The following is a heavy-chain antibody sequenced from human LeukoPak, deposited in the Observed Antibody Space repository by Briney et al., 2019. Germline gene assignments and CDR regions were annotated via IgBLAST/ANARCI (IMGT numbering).Heavy chain of an antibody. D-gene: IGHD3-10*01. Sequence: SETLSLTCTVSGGSLSSYYWSWIRQPPGKGLEWIGYIYYSGSTNYNPSLKSRVTIPVDTSKNQFSLKLSSVSAADTAVYSWASDYGSTMVRGVAGVYYSYLM. V-gene: IGHV4-59*01. CDR2: IYYSGST. CDR3: ASDYGSTMVRGVAGVYYSYLM. J-gene: IGHJ6*03. CDR1: GGSLSSYY.